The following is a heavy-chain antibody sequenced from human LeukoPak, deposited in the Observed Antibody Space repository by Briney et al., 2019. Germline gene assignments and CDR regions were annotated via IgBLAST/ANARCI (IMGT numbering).Heavy chain of an antibody. D-gene: IGHD1-26*01. CDR2: FDPEDGET. V-gene: IGHV1-24*01. Sequence: ASVKVSCKVSGYTLTELSMHWVRQAPGKALEWMGGFDPEDGETIYAQKFQGRVTMTEDTSTDTAYMELSSLRSEDTAVYYCATDPQWELGESAFDIWGQGTMVTVSS. CDR3: ATDPQWELGESAFDI. J-gene: IGHJ3*02. CDR1: GYTLTELS.